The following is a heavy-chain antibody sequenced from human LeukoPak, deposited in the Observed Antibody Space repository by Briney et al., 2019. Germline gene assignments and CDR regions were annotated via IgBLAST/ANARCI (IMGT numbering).Heavy chain of an antibody. V-gene: IGHV3-15*01. Sequence: GGSLRLSCAASGFTFSNAWMSWVRQAPGKGLEWVGRIKSKTDGGTTDYAAPVKGRFTISRDDSKNTLYRQMNSLKTEDTAVYYCTTYGAGWEGDWFDPWGQGTLVTVSS. CDR1: GFTFSNAW. J-gene: IGHJ5*02. CDR2: IKSKTDGGTT. D-gene: IGHD1-26*01. CDR3: TTYGAGWEGDWFDP.